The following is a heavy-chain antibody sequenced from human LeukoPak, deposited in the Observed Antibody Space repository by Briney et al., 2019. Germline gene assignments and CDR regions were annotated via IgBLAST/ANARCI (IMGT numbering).Heavy chain of an antibody. CDR3: ARDHNSVPDY. Sequence: GGSLTLSCAASGFTLSSNWMHWLRHAQGKGLVWISFVNNDESTTAYADSVKGRFTISRDKAENTLYLQMNSLRANDTAIYYCARDHNSVPDYWGQGTLVTVSS. CDR2: VNNDESTT. CDR1: GFTLSSNW. J-gene: IGHJ4*02. V-gene: IGHV3-74*01.